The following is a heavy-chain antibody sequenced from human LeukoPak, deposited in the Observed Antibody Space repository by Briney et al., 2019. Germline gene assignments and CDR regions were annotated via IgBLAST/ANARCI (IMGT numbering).Heavy chain of an antibody. CDR3: ARDHRNQCLVMNYYYGMDV. D-gene: IGHD6-19*01. V-gene: IGHV3-30-3*01. CDR2: ISYDGSNK. J-gene: IGHJ6*02. Sequence: GRSLRLSCAASGFTFSSYAMHWVRQAPGKGLDWVAVISYDGSNKYYADSVKGRFTISRDNSKNTLYLQMNSLRAEDTAVYYCARDHRNQCLVMNYYYGMDVWGQGTTVTVSS. CDR1: GFTFSSYA.